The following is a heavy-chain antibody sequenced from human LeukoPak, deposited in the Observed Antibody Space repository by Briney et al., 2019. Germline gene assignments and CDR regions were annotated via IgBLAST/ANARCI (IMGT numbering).Heavy chain of an antibody. Sequence: SETLSLTCAVYGGSFSGYYWSWIRQPPRKGLEWIGEINDSGTTFYNPSLKSRLAISVDPSKNQFSVKLNSVTAADTALYYCARQSRSNSWFSGGPKALNWFDSWAQGTLVTVSS. CDR2: INDSGTT. V-gene: IGHV4-34*01. CDR1: GGSFSGYY. CDR3: ARQSRSNSWFSGGPKALNWFDS. D-gene: IGHD6-13*01. J-gene: IGHJ5*01.